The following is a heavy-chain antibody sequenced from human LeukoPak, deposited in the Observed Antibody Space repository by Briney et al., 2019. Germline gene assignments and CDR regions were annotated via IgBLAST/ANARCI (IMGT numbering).Heavy chain of an antibody. CDR1: GFTFSSYS. CDR3: ARDPQVVTGGIDY. V-gene: IGHV3-48*04. Sequence: GGSLRLSCAASGFTFSSYSMNWVRQAPGKGLEWVSYISSSSSTIYYADSVKGRFTISRDNAKNSLYLQMNSLRAEDTAVYYCARDPQVVTGGIDYWGQGTLVTVSS. D-gene: IGHD3-22*01. CDR2: ISSSSSTI. J-gene: IGHJ4*02.